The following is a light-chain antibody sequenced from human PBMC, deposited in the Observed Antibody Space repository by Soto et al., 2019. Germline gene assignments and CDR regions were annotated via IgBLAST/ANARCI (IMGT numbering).Light chain of an antibody. V-gene: IGKV1-33*01. CDR3: QQYDNLPLT. J-gene: IGKJ4*01. CDR1: QDISNY. Sequence: DIHMTQSPSSLSASVVYRVTITCQASQDISNYLNWYQQKPGKAPNVLIYDASNLETGVPPRFSGSGSGTDFTFTISSLQPEDIATYYCQQYDNLPLTFGGGTKVDIK. CDR2: DAS.